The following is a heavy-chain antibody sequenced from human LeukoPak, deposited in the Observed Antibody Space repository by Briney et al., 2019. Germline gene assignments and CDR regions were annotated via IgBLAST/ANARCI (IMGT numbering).Heavy chain of an antibody. V-gene: IGHV3-9*01. CDR3: AKDIWAYGSGIDY. D-gene: IGHD3-10*01. CDR1: GFTFDDYA. Sequence: GGSLRLSCAASGFTFDDYAMHWVRHAPGKGLEWVSGISWNSGRIVYADSVKGRFTISRDNAKNSLYVEMNSLREEDTALYYCAKDIWAYGSGIDYSGQGTLVTVSS. J-gene: IGHJ4*02. CDR2: ISWNSGRI.